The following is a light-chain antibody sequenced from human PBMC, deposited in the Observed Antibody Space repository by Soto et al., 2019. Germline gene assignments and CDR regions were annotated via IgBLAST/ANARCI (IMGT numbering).Light chain of an antibody. CDR2: GAS. Sequence: EIVMTQSPATLSVSPGERATLSCRASQSVGSNLAWYQQKPGQAPRVLMSGASTRATGTPARFSGSGSGTEFTLTISSLQSEDFEVYYCQQYNNWPITFGQGTRLEIK. J-gene: IGKJ5*01. CDR1: QSVGSN. V-gene: IGKV3-15*01. CDR3: QQYNNWPIT.